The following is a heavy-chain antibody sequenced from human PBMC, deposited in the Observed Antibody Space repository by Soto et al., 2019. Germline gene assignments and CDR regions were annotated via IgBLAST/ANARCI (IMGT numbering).Heavy chain of an antibody. CDR2: IYYSGST. CDR1: CGSISSYY. D-gene: IGHD1-26*01. J-gene: IGHJ5*02. Sequence: SETLSLTCTVSCGSISSYYWSWIRQPPGKGLEWIGYIYYSGSTNYNPSLKSRVTISGDTSKNQFSLKRSSVTAADTAVYYCARDQPIVGGQSTWGQGTLVKVSS. CDR3: ARDQPIVGGQST. V-gene: IGHV4-59*01.